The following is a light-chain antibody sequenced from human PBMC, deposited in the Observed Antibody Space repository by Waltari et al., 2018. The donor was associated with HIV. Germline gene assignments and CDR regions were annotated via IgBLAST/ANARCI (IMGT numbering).Light chain of an antibody. CDR2: GAS. CDR3: QQSYNTVVFT. V-gene: IGKV1-39*01. J-gene: IGKJ2*01. Sequence: DIPLTQFPSSLSASVGARVNIPCRVSENIYTYLHWYQEKPGKAPKILIHGASNLQNGVPPRFSGGGYGTEFTLTIDNLRPEDFATYFCQQSYNTVVFTFGQGT. CDR1: ENIYTY.